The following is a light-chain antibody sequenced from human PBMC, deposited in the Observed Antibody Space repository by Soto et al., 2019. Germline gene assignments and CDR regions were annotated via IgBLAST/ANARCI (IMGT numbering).Light chain of an antibody. V-gene: IGLV2-14*01. Sequence: QSVLTQPASVSGSPGQSITISCTGTNSDVGGFNYVSWYQQHPGKAPKLMIYEVSNRPSGVPDRFSGSKSGNTASLTVSGLQAADEAYYFCSSYAPSDVVFGGGTKLTVL. CDR1: NSDVGGFNY. CDR3: SSYAPSDVV. CDR2: EVS. J-gene: IGLJ2*01.